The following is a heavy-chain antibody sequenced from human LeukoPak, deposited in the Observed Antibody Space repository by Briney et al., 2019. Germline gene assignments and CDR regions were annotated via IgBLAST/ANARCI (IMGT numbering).Heavy chain of an antibody. V-gene: IGHV4-59*08. CDR3: ARGRGLGVITPYSDS. CDR1: GGSTSSDH. D-gene: IGHD3-16*02. Sequence: SETLSLTCTVSGGSTSSDHWSWIRQPPEKGLEWIGCISYRGSTNYNPSLKSRVTISVDTSKKHFSLKLTSVTAADTGIYYCARGRGLGVITPYSDSWGQGTLVTVSS. CDR2: ISYRGST. J-gene: IGHJ4*02.